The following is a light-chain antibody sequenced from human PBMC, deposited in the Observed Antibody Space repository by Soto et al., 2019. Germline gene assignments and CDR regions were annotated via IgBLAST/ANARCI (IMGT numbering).Light chain of an antibody. Sequence: EIVMTQSPATLSVSPGERATLSCRASQSFSSNLAWYQQKPGQAPRLLIYGASTRATGIPARFSGSWSGTEFTLTISSLQSEDFAVYYCQQRSNWPITFGQGTRLEI. V-gene: IGKV3-15*01. CDR3: QQRSNWPIT. CDR2: GAS. CDR1: QSFSSN. J-gene: IGKJ5*01.